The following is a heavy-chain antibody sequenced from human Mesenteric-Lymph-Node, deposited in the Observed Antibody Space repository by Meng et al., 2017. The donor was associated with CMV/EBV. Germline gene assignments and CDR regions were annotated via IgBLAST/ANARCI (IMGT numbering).Heavy chain of an antibody. J-gene: IGHJ4*02. D-gene: IGHD3-22*01. CDR2: INPNSGGT. CDR1: GYTFTGYY. CDR3: ARVGDYYDSLSTFDY. V-gene: IGHV1-2*02. Sequence: ASVKVSCKASGYTFTGYYMHWVRQAPGQGLEWMGWINPNSGGTNYAQKFQGRVTMTRDTSISTAYMELSRLRSDDTAVYYCARVGDYYDSLSTFDYWGQGTLVTVSS.